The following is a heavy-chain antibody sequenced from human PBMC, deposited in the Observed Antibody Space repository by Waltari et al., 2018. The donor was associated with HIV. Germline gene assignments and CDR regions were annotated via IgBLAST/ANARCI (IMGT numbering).Heavy chain of an antibody. CDR1: GFNVRDTY. V-gene: IGHV3-53*01. D-gene: IGHD2-15*01. CDR2: IYAYDST. CDR3: ARGSFSSGGGAFDI. J-gene: IGHJ3*02. Sequence: EVGLVESGGGLIQPGGSLRLSCIVSGFNVRDTYMTWVRQAPGKGLEWVSVIYAYDSTFYADSVKGRFIISRDYSKNTLYLQMSSLRADDSAVYFCARGSFSSGGGAFDIWGLGAKVSVSS.